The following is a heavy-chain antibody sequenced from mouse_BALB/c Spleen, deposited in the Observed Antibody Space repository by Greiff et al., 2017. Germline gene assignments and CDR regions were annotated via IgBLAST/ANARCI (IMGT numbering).Heavy chain of an antibody. D-gene: IGHD1-2*01. J-gene: IGHJ2*01. CDR1: GYTFTDYY. Sequence: QVQLQQSGAELARPGASVKLSCKASGYTFTDYYINWVKQRTGQGLEWIGEIYPGSGNTYYNEKFKGKATLTADKSSSTAYMQLSSLTSEDSAVYFCARGGRLRYYFDYWGQGTTLTVSS. CDR3: ARGGRLRYYFDY. V-gene: IGHV1-77*01. CDR2: IYPGSGNT.